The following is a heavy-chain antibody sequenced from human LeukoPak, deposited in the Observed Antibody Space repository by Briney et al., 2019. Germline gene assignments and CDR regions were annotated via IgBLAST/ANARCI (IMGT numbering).Heavy chain of an antibody. CDR1: GGSISSGGYY. V-gene: IGHV4-31*03. Sequence: SQTLSLTCTVSGGSISSGGYYWRWLRQHPGKGLEWIGYIYYSGSTYYNPSLNSRVTISVDTSKNQFSLKLSSVTAADTAVYYCARAGELNYNWFDPWGQGTLVTVSS. CDR3: ARAGELNYNWFDP. D-gene: IGHD1-26*01. CDR2: IYYSGST. J-gene: IGHJ5*02.